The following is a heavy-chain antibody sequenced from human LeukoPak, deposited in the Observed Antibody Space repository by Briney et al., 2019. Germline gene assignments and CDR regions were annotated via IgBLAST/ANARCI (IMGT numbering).Heavy chain of an antibody. CDR1: GYTFTSYD. Sequence: ASVKVSCKASGYTFTSYDINWVRQATGQGVEWMGWMNPNSGNTGYAQKFQGRVTMTRNTSISTAYMELSSLRSEDTAVYYCARGYWAAAGVDYWGQGTLVTVSS. V-gene: IGHV1-8*01. CDR2: MNPNSGNT. J-gene: IGHJ4*02. CDR3: ARGYWAAAGVDY. D-gene: IGHD6-13*01.